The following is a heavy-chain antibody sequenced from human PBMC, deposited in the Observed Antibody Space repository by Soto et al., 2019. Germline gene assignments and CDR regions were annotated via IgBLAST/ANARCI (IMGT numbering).Heavy chain of an antibody. CDR1: GFRVSSNW. D-gene: IGHD5-12*01. CDR3: ATGPHVEMATNS. CDR2: IKQDGSDP. Sequence: PAETLRLSCAASGFRVSSNWMSWVRQAPGKGLEWVANIKQDGSDPYYEGSVKGRFIISRDNVLNTLYLEMDGVRAEDTAVYYCATGPHVEMATNSWGQGTLVTVSS. J-gene: IGHJ5*02. V-gene: IGHV3-7*01.